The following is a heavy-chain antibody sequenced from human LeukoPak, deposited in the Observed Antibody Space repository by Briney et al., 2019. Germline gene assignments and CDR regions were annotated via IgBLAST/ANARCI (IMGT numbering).Heavy chain of an antibody. CDR2: IYHSGTT. V-gene: IGHV4-39*07. CDR3: ASQVTSGSYRDYYYYMDV. D-gene: IGHD3-10*01. Sequence: PSETLSLTCTVSGGSISSNYYYWGWIRQPPGKGLEWIGTIYHSGTTYYNPSLKSRVTISVDTSKNQFSLKLSSVTAADTAVYYCASQVTSGSYRDYYYYMDVWGKGTTVTISS. CDR1: GGSISSNYYY. J-gene: IGHJ6*03.